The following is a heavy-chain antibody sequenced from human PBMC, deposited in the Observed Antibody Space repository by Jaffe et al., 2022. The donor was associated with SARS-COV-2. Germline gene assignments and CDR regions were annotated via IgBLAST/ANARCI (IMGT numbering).Heavy chain of an antibody. V-gene: IGHV3-48*02. J-gene: IGHJ4*02. CDR1: GFTFGTYG. Sequence: EVRLVESGGGLVQPGGSLRLSCAASGFTFGTYGMNWVRQAPGKGLEWVSYISSSSTTIYYADSVKGRFTISRDNAKKSLYLQMNSLRDEETAVYFCARDLGVAMATLTLDYWGQGTLVTVSS. D-gene: IGHD2-15*01. CDR3: ARDLGVAMATLTLDY. CDR2: ISSSSTTI.